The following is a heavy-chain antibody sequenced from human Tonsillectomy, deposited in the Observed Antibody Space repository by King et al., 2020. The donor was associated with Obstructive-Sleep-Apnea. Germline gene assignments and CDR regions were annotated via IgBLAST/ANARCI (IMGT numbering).Heavy chain of an antibody. V-gene: IGHV3-21*01. CDR3: ARDAHGYYYFDY. J-gene: IGHJ4*02. CDR2: ISSSGSYI. Sequence: VQLVESGGGLVKPGGSLRLSCGASGFTFNSYSIHWVRQAPGKGLEWVSSISSSGSYISYADSVKGRFTIYRDDAENSVYLQMDSLRAEDTAVYYCARDAHGYYYFDYWGQGTLVTVSS. D-gene: IGHD3-22*01. CDR1: GFTFNSYS.